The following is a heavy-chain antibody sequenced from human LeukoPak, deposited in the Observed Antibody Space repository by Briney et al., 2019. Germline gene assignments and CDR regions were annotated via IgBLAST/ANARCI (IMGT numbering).Heavy chain of an antibody. Sequence: GGSLRLSCAASGFSFRDFWMTWARQAPGKGLEWVANINQGRSVKYYVDSVKGRFTISRDDAKSSLYVQMNSLRDEDTAVYYCARFGYSGWNLEYWGQGTLVTVSS. CDR3: ARFGYSGWNLEY. J-gene: IGHJ4*02. CDR2: INQGRSVK. V-gene: IGHV3-7*01. D-gene: IGHD5-12*01. CDR1: GFSFRDFW.